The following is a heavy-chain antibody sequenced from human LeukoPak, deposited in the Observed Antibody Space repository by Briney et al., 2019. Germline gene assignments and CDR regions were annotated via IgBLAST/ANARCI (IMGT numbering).Heavy chain of an antibody. J-gene: IGHJ4*02. Sequence: GASLRLSCAASGFTFSSYAMSWVRQAPGKGLEWVSAFSGSGGITHYADSVKGRFTMSRGNSKNTVYLRMNSLRVEDTAVYYCAKEFLSGYRLTYFDYWGQGTLVTVSS. D-gene: IGHD3-3*01. V-gene: IGHV3-23*01. CDR1: GFTFSSYA. CDR2: FSGSGGIT. CDR3: AKEFLSGYRLTYFDY.